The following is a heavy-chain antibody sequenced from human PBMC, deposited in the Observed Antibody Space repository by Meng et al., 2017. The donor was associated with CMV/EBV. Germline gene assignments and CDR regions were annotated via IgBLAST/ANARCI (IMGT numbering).Heavy chain of an antibody. J-gene: IGHJ4*02. V-gene: IGHV3-21*01. CDR3: ARDLKPDIVVVPAAYYFDY. CDR1: FSSYS. CDR2: ISSSSSYI. Sequence: FSSYSMNWVRQAPGKGLEWVSSISSSSSYIYYADSVKGRFTISRDNAKNSLYLQMNSLRAEDTAVYYCARDLKPDIVVVPAAYYFDYWGQGTLVTVS. D-gene: IGHD2-2*01.